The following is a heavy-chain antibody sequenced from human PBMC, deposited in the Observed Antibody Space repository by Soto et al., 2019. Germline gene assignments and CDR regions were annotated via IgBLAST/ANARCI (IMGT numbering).Heavy chain of an antibody. CDR2: INHSGST. V-gene: IGHV4-34*01. CDR1: GGSFSGYY. J-gene: IGHJ6*03. D-gene: IGHD4-4*01. Sequence: QVQLQQWGAGLLKPSETLSLTCAVYGGSFSGYYWGWIRQPPGKGLEWIGEINHSGSTNYNPSLKSRVTISVDTSKNQFSLKLSSVTAADTAVYYCARGRLTTVTNKILSYMDVWGKGTTVTVSS. CDR3: ARGRLTTVTNKILSYMDV.